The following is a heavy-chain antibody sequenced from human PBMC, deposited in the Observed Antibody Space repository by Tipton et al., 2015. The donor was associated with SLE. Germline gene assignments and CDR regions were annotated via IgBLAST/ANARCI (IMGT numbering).Heavy chain of an antibody. Sequence: GSLRLSCATSGFTFSIYAMSWVRQAPGKGLEWVSTISAIGGTTYYVDSVRGRFTISRDNSRNTLYLQMNSLRVEDTAEYYCVKWGRYGTDPWGQGTLVTVSS. CDR1: GFTFSIYA. CDR2: ISAIGGTT. D-gene: IGHD1-26*01. J-gene: IGHJ5*02. CDR3: VKWGRYGTDP. V-gene: IGHV3-23*01.